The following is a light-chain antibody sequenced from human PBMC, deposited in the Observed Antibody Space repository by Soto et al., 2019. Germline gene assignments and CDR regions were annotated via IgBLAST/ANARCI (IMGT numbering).Light chain of an antibody. V-gene: IGKV3-20*01. CDR2: GAS. CDR1: QSVSSSY. Sequence: EIVLTQSPGTLSLSPGESATVSCRASQSVSSSYLAWYQHKPGQAPRLLISGASNRAAGIQDRFSGSGSGTDFTLTISRLEPEDFAVYYCKQYDNSFTCGGGTRLEIK. J-gene: IGKJ5*01. CDR3: KQYDNSFT.